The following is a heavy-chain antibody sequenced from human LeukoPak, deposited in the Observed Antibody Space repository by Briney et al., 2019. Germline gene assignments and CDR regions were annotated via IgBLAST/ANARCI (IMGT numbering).Heavy chain of an antibody. CDR1: GGSTNTYY. CDR3: ARHPANTAAFDI. CDR2: VRANGEN. V-gene: IGHV4-4*09. Sequence: PSETLSLTCTLSGGSTNTYYWSWIRQPPGKGLEWIAYVRANGENNYNPSLKSRVALSLDTANDQISLTLNFVTAADPAIYYSARHPANTAAFDIWGLGTMVTVSS. D-gene: IGHD5-18*01. J-gene: IGHJ3*02.